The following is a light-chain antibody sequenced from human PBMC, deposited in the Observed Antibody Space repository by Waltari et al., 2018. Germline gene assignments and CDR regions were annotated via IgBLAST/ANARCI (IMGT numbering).Light chain of an antibody. Sequence: QSALTQPASVSGSPGQSVTISCTGTSSDVGLVSWYQQHPAKAPKLIIYEDNKLPSGVYDRCAGSKSGTTASLTSSWLQAEYEADYHCCSYAGPWVFGGGTKLTVL. V-gene: IGLV2-23*01. CDR2: EDN. CDR3: CSYAGPWV. J-gene: IGLJ3*02. CDR1: SSDVGL.